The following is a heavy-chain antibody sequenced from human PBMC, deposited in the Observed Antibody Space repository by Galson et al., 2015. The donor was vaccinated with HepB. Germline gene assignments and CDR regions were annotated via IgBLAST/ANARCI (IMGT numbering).Heavy chain of an antibody. CDR2: ISAYNRKT. D-gene: IGHD2-15*01. V-gene: IGHV1-18*01. CDR1: GYTFSTYS. Sequence: SVKVSCKVSGYTFSTYSVTWVRQAPGQGLEWTGWISAYNRKTNYAQKFQGRVTMTTDTSTRTVYMELRRLRSDDTAIYYCARGALVVGVAATLNNWFDPWGQGTLVTVSS. CDR3: ARGALVVGVAATLNNWFDP. J-gene: IGHJ5*02.